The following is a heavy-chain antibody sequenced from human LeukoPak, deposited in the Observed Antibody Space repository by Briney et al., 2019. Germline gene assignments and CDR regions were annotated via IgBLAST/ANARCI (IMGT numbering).Heavy chain of an antibody. Sequence: ASVKVSCKASGYTFTGYYMHWVRQAPGQGLEWMGWINPNSGGTNYAQKFQGRVTMTRDTSISTAYMELSRLRSDDTAVYYCARCAYYDILTGYLPDYYYYMDVWGKGTTVTVSS. J-gene: IGHJ6*03. CDR3: ARCAYYDILTGYLPDYYYYMDV. V-gene: IGHV1-2*02. CDR1: GYTFTGYY. D-gene: IGHD3-9*01. CDR2: INPNSGGT.